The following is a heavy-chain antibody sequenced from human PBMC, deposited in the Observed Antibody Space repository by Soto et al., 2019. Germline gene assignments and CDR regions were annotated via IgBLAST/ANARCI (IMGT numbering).Heavy chain of an antibody. CDR3: AREKDRAQLGGNYYYIMDV. D-gene: IGHD1-26*01. V-gene: IGHV1-69*12. CDR2: IMPIFRTA. CDR1: GGTFSTAA. J-gene: IGHJ6*02. Sequence: QVQVVQSGAEMKKPGSSVKVSCKTSGGTFSTAAISWVRQAPGQGLEWMGGIMPIFRTADYAQKFQGRVTITADESTTTAYVELSSIRSEETAVYYCAREKDRAQLGGNYYYIMDVWGQGTRVTITS.